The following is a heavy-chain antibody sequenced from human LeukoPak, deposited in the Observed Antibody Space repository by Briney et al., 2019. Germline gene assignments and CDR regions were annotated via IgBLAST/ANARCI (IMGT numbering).Heavy chain of an antibody. D-gene: IGHD4-17*01. Sequence: SETLSLTCTVPGGSINNYYWSWIRQPPGKGLEWIGFIYYRRSTNYNPSLKSRVTFSVDTSKSQFSLKLNSVTAADTAVYYCARGGDYGDLRYFDYWGQGTLVTVSS. CDR1: GGSINNYY. J-gene: IGHJ4*02. CDR3: ARGGDYGDLRYFDY. V-gene: IGHV4-59*01. CDR2: IYYRRST.